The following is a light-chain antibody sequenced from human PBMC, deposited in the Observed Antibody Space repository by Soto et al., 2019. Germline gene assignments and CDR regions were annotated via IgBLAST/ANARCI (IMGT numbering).Light chain of an antibody. CDR2: AAS. J-gene: IGKJ2*01. Sequence: DIQLTQSPSFLSASVGDRVTITCRASQAISSFLAWYQHNQGKAPKLLIYAASTLQNGVPSSFSGSGSGTEFTLTISSLQPEDFATYYCQNLNDYRYTFGQGTKVEIK. CDR3: QNLNDYRYT. V-gene: IGKV1-9*01. CDR1: QAISSF.